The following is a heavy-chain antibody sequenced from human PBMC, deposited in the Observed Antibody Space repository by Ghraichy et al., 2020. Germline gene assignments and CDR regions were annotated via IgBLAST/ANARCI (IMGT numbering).Heavy chain of an antibody. CDR3: TTDNGIYSGRYDMDY. Sequence: SVKVSCKASGDTFSVYAINWVRQVPGQGLEWMGAVIPFFRTPNYAQKFQGRITITADESTNTAYMELSSLTSEDTAVYYCTTDNGIYSGRYDMDYWGHGTLITVSS. J-gene: IGHJ4*01. D-gene: IGHD1-26*01. CDR2: VIPFFRTP. V-gene: IGHV1-69*13. CDR1: GDTFSVYA.